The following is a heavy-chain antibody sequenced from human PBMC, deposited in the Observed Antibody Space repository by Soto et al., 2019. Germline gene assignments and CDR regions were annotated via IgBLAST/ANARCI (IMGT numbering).Heavy chain of an antibody. V-gene: IGHV3-23*01. CDR1: GFTFSSYA. CDR3: AKGPLFIGSGANDDY. CDR2: ISGSGGST. D-gene: IGHD3-10*01. J-gene: IGHJ4*02. Sequence: GESLKISCAASGFTFSSYAMSWVRQAPGKGLEWVSAISGSGGSTYYADSVKGRFTISRDNSKNTLYLQMNSLRAEDTAVYYCAKGPLFIGSGANDDYWGQGTLVTVSS.